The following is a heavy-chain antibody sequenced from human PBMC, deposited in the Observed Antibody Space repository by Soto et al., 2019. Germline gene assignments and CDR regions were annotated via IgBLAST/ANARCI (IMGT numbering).Heavy chain of an antibody. CDR3: ARHTSHGSWKRYYYYYMDV. D-gene: IGHD6-13*01. CDR1: GGSISSSSYY. J-gene: IGHJ6*03. CDR2: IYYSGST. Sequence: SETLSLTCTVSGGSISSSSYYWGWIRQPPGKGLEWIGSIYYSGSTYYNPSLKSRVTISVDTSKNQFSLKLSSVTAADTAVYYCARHTSHGSWKRYYYYYMDVWGKGTTVTVSS. V-gene: IGHV4-39*01.